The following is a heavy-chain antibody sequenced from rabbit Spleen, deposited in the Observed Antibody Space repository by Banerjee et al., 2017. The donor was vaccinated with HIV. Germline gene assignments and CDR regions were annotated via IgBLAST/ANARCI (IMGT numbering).Heavy chain of an antibody. CDR2: IEPIFGST. D-gene: IGHD6-1*01. CDR1: GFDFSSYG. Sequence: QEQLMESGGGLVQPGGSLKLSCKASGFDFSSYGVSWVRQAPGKGLEWIGYIEPIFGSTYYASWVNGRFTISSHNAQNTLYLQLNSLTAADTATYFCARDLVDAIGWNFNLWGPGTLVTVS. V-gene: IGHV1S47*01. CDR3: ARDLVDAIGWNFNL. J-gene: IGHJ4*01.